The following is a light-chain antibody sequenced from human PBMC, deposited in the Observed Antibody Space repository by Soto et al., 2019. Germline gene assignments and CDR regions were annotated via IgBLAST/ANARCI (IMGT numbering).Light chain of an antibody. J-gene: IGKJ4*01. CDR2: VAS. CDR3: QQYNGWPLT. CDR1: QSVSSN. V-gene: IGKV3-15*01. Sequence: EIVMTQSPATLSVSPGERATLSCRASQSVSSNLAWYQQKPGQTPKLLIYVASTRATGIPARFSGSGSGTEFTRTISSLQSEDFAVYYCQQYNGWPLTFGGGTKVEFK.